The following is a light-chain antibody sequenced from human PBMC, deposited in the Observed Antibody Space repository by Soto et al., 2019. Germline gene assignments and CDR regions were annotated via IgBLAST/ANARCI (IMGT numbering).Light chain of an antibody. CDR2: DAS. J-gene: IGKJ1*01. Sequence: DMQITQYPSTLSASVGDRFTITCRASQSISSWLAWYQQKAGKAPKLLIYDASTLESGVPSRFSGSGSGTEFTLTITSLQPDDFATYYCQQYNTYPETFGQGTQV. CDR1: QSISSW. V-gene: IGKV1-5*01. CDR3: QQYNTYPET.